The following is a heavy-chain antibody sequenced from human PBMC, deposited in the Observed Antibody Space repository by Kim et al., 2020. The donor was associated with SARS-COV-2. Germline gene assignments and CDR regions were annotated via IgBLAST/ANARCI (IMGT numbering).Heavy chain of an antibody. CDR3: AKGLIIYYYGMDF. V-gene: IGHV3-30*02. Sequence: GGSLRLSCAASGFSFSSYAMHWVRQSPGRGLEWVALVTRDENNVFYADSVKGRFTISRDNSENTLYLQMNNLRPEDSAVYFCAKGLIIYYYGMDFGGQGTTVTVSS. J-gene: IGHJ6*01. D-gene: IGHD3-10*01. CDR1: GFSFSSYA. CDR2: VTRDENNV.